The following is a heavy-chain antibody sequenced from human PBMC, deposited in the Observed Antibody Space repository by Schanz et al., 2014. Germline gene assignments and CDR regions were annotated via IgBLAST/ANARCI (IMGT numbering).Heavy chain of an antibody. CDR3: IRGDIMVVPVAHF. CDR2: ITYDGSNT. CDR1: GFILFIFL. V-gene: IGHV3-30*03. D-gene: IGHD2-2*01. Sequence: QVQLVESGGGVVQPGRSLRLSCAASGFILFIFLMNGVGRPPGKGLEWVAIITYDGSNTYHADSVKGRFTISRDNSKNTLYLQMNSLRAEDTAVYYCIRGDIMVVPVAHFWGQGILVTVSS. J-gene: IGHJ4*02.